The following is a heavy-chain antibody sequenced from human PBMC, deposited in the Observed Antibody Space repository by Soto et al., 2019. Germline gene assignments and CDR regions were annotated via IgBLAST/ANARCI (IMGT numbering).Heavy chain of an antibody. V-gene: IGHV3-23*01. CDR2: ISDSGGST. CDR3: AKVGITVTNINWFDP. D-gene: IGHD4-17*01. CDR1: GFTFSTYA. J-gene: IGHJ5*02. Sequence: EVQLLESGGGSVQPGGSLRLSCAASGFTFSTYAMSWVRQAPGKGLEWVSAISDSGGSTYYADSVKGRFTISRDNSKNTLYLQMNTLRAEDTAVYYCAKVGITVTNINWFDPWGQGTLVTVPS.